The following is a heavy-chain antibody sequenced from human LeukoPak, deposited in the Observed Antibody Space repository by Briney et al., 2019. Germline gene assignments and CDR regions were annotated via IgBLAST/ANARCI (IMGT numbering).Heavy chain of an antibody. CDR1: GYTFTVYY. D-gene: IGHD1-26*01. CDR3: ASEGASTGSFDY. Sequence: ASVKVSCKASGYTFTVYYMHWVRQAPGQGLEWMGWINPNSGGTNYAQKFQGRVTMTRDTPISTAYMEVSRLRSDDTAVYYCASEGASTGSFDYWGQGTLVTVSS. V-gene: IGHV1-2*02. J-gene: IGHJ4*02. CDR2: INPNSGGT.